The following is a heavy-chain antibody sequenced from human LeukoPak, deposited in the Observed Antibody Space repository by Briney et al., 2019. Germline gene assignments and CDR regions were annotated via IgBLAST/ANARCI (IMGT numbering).Heavy chain of an antibody. Sequence: PGRSLRLSCAASGFTFSSYGMHWVRQAPGKGLEWVAVISYDGSNKYYADSVKGRFTISRDNSKNTLYLQMNSLRAEDTAVYYCAKGTRSGSYYIYYYYYGMDVWGQGTTVTVSS. CDR2: ISYDGSNK. D-gene: IGHD3-10*01. CDR1: GFTFSSYG. V-gene: IGHV3-30*18. J-gene: IGHJ6*02. CDR3: AKGTRSGSYYIYYYYYGMDV.